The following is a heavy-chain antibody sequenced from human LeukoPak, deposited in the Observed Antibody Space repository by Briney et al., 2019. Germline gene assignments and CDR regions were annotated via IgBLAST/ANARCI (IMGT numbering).Heavy chain of an antibody. J-gene: IGHJ6*03. CDR2: ISSGSSTI. CDR1: GFTFRSYS. V-gene: IGHV3-48*01. D-gene: IGHD3-10*01. Sequence: GGSLRLSCAASGFTFRSYSMNWVRQAPGKGLEWVSYISSGSSTIYYADSVKGRFTISRDNAKNSLYLQINSLRVEDTAVYHCASDYGSGSYSIYYMDVWGKGTTVTVSS. CDR3: ASDYGSGSYSIYYMDV.